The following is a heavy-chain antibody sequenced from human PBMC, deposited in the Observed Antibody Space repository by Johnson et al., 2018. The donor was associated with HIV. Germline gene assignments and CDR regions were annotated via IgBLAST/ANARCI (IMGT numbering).Heavy chain of an antibody. Sequence: VQLVESGGGLVQPGGSLRLSCAASGFIVSSKYMTWFRQAPGKGLEWVSVLYADGKTYYADSVKGRFTVSSDYSENTLYLQMNSLTAEDTAVYYCATKGSKWELIVEGFAVGGQGTIVTVSS. CDR2: LYADGKT. D-gene: IGHD1-26*01. J-gene: IGHJ3*01. CDR1: GFIVSSKY. V-gene: IGHV3-66*02. CDR3: ATKGSKWELIVEGFAV.